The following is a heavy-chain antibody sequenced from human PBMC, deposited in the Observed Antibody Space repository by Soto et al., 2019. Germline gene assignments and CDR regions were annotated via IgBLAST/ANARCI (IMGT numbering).Heavy chain of an antibody. J-gene: IGHJ6*02. V-gene: IGHV4-30-4*01. CDR2: IYFSGST. Sequence: QVQLQESGPGLVKPSQTLSLTCNVSGVSITRGEYCWSWVRQSPGKGLEWIGYIYFSGSTTYNPSLKSRPTISMDTSKSQLSLTLSSVTAAETAVYYCVIDYEPSRSYDFGMDVWGRGPTVTVSS. CDR3: VIDYEPSRSYDFGMDV. CDR1: GVSITRGEYC. D-gene: IGHD3-16*01.